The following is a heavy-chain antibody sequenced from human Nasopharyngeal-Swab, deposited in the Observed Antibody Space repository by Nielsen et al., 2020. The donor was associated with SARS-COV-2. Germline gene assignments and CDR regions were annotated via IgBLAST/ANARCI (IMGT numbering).Heavy chain of an antibody. J-gene: IGHJ4*02. Sequence: GESLKISCAASGFTFSSYAMSWVRQAPGKGLEWVSAISGSGGSTYYADSVKGRFTISRDNSKNTLYLQMNSLRAEDTAVYYCAKCGDDCYSEGHYFDYWGQGTLVTVSS. CDR1: GFTFSSYA. CDR2: ISGSGGST. CDR3: AKCGDDCYSEGHYFDY. D-gene: IGHD2-21*02. V-gene: IGHV3-23*01.